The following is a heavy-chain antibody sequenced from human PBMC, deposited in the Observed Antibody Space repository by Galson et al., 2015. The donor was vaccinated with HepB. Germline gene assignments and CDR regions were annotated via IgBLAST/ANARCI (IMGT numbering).Heavy chain of an antibody. CDR1: GFTFSSYA. J-gene: IGHJ4*02. Sequence: SLRLSCAASGFTFSSYAMHWVRQAPGKGLEWVAVISYDGSNKYYADSVKGRSTISRDNSKNTLYLQMNSLRAEDTAVYYCARDCCRGATAVATPIDYWGQGTLVTVSS. D-gene: IGHD6-19*01. CDR3: ARDCCRGATAVATPIDY. CDR2: ISYDGSNK. V-gene: IGHV3-30*04.